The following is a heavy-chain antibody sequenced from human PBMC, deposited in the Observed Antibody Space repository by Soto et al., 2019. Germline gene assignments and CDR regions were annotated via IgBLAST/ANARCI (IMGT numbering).Heavy chain of an antibody. Sequence: QVQLVESGGGVVQPGRSLRLSCAASGFTFSSYAMHWVRQAPGKGLEWVAVISYDGSNKYYADSVKGRFTISRDNSKNTLYLQMNSLRAEDTAVYYCARDGTRLLWFSVPNLHHDAFDIWGQATMVTVSS. D-gene: IGHD3-10*01. CDR1: GFTFSSYA. V-gene: IGHV3-30-3*01. CDR3: ARDGTRLLWFSVPNLHHDAFDI. J-gene: IGHJ3*02. CDR2: ISYDGSNK.